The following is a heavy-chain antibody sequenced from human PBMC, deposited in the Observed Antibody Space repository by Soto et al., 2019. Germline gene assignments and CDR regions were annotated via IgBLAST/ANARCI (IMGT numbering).Heavy chain of an antibody. J-gene: IGHJ5*02. D-gene: IGHD3-10*01. CDR3: ARVGTMVRASSRVNWFDP. V-gene: IGHV1-69*13. CDR2: IIPIFGTA. CDR1: GGTFSSYA. Sequence: SVKVSCKASGGTFSSYAISWVRQAPGQGLEWMGGIIPIFGTANYAQKFQGRVTITADESTSTAYMELSSLGSEDTAVYYCARVGTMVRASSRVNWFDPWGQGTLVTVSS.